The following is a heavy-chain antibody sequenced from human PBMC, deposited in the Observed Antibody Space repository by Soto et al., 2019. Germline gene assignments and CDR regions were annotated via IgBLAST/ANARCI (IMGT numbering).Heavy chain of an antibody. CDR3: ATRRDGSGSLDQ. D-gene: IGHD3-10*01. Sequence: PSETLSLTCAVSGASISSSNWWNWVRQPPGKGLEWIGESYHSGSTSYNPSLKSRGTLSVERSKNQFSLKLSSVTAADTAVYFCATRRDGSGSLDQWGQGTLVTVSS. CDR2: SYHSGST. J-gene: IGHJ4*02. CDR1: GASISSSNW. V-gene: IGHV4-4*02.